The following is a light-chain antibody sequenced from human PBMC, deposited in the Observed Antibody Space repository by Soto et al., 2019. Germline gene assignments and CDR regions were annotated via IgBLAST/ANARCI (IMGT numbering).Light chain of an antibody. J-gene: IGLJ1*01. Sequence: QSVLTQPRSVSGSPGQSVTISCTGTSSDVGRYNYVSWYQQHPGKAPKLMIYDVTMRPSGVPDRFSGSKSGNTASLTISGLQAEDEADYYCCSFAGSYTGVFGTGTKATVL. CDR1: SSDVGRYNY. CDR3: CSFAGSYTGV. V-gene: IGLV2-11*01. CDR2: DVT.